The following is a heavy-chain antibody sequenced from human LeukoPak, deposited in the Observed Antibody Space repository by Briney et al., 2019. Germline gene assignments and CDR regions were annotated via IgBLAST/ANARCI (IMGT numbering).Heavy chain of an antibody. Sequence: PGGSLRLSCAASGFTFSSYAMSWVRQAPGKGLEWVSAISGSGGSTYYADSVKGRFTISRDNSKNTLYLQMNSLRAEDTAVYYCAKDPLGAYCGGDCYPYWGQGTLVTVSS. V-gene: IGHV3-23*01. J-gene: IGHJ4*02. CDR3: AKDPLGAYCGGDCYPY. CDR1: GFTFSSYA. D-gene: IGHD2-21*02. CDR2: ISGSGGST.